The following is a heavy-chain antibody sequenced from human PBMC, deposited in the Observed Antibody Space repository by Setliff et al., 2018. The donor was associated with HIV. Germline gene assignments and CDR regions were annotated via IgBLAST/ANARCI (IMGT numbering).Heavy chain of an antibody. Sequence: RASVKVSCKASGGTFSRYPISWVRQAPGQGLEWMGGIIPFLGIANNAQKFQGRLTITADKSTSTAYMELSSLRSEDTAVYYCARNRVPDSDYYYMDVWGKGTTVTVSS. D-gene: IGHD3-22*01. CDR1: GGTFSRYP. J-gene: IGHJ6*03. CDR2: IIPFLGIA. V-gene: IGHV1-69*10. CDR3: ARNRVPDSDYYYMDV.